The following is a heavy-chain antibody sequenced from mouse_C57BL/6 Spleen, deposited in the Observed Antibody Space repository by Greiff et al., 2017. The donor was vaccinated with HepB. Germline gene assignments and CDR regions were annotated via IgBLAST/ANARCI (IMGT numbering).Heavy chain of an antibody. V-gene: IGHV2-2*01. D-gene: IGHD4-1*01. CDR1: GFSLPSYG. CDR3: ARTGDYAMDY. Sequence: VQLQQSGPGLVQPSQSLSIPCTASGFSLPSYGVNWVRQSPGKGLEWLGVIWSGGSTDYNAAFFSRLSISKDNSKSQVFFKMNSLQADDTAIYYCARTGDYAMDYWGQGTSVTVSS. CDR2: IWSGGST. J-gene: IGHJ4*01.